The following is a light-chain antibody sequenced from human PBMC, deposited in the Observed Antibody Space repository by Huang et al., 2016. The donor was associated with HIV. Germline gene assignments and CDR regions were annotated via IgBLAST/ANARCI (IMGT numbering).Light chain of an antibody. CDR3: QKSYINFMWT. Sequence: DIQMTQSPSSLSASVGDRVNITCRASQSISIYLNWYQQRPGKAPKLLIYATSNLQSGVPSRFSGSGSGTDFTLTINSLQPEDFATYYCQKSYINFMWTFGQGTRVEIK. J-gene: IGKJ1*01. CDR2: ATS. CDR1: QSISIY. V-gene: IGKV1-39*01.